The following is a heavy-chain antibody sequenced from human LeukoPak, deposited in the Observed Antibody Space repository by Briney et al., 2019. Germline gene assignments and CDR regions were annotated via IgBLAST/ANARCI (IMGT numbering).Heavy chain of an antibody. V-gene: IGHV3-53*01. Sequence: GGSLRLSCAASGFTVSSNYMSWVRQAPGKGLEWASVIYSGGRTYYAESVKGRFTISRDNSKNTLYLQMNSLRAEDTAVYYCARAAVTTDAFDSWGQGTMVTVSS. J-gene: IGHJ3*02. CDR2: IYSGGRT. CDR1: GFTVSSNY. CDR3: ARAAVTTDAFDS. D-gene: IGHD4-17*01.